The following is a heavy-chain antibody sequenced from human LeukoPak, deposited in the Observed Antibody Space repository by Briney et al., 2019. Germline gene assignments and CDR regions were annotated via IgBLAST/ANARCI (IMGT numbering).Heavy chain of an antibody. CDR3: ARDVPDSGNYYPDAFDI. CDR2: VWYDGSNK. D-gene: IGHD3-10*01. J-gene: IGHJ3*02. CDR1: GFTFSSYG. V-gene: IGHV3-33*01. Sequence: PGGSLRLSCAASGFTFSSYGMHWVRQAPGKGLEWVAVVWYDGSNKYYADSVKGRFTISRDNSKNTLYLQMNSLRAEDTAVYYCARDVPDSGNYYPDAFDIWGQGTMVTVSS.